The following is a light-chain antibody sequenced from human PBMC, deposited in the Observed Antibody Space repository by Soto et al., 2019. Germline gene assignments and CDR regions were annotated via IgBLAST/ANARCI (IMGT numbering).Light chain of an antibody. Sequence: SPFPPALSSVEISPLSSRASQSVSSYLAWYQQKPGQAPRLLIYDASNRATGIPARFSGSGSGTDFTLTISSLEPEDFAVYYGQQRSNWPPISFGQATRLE. CDR2: DAS. CDR1: QSVSSY. CDR3: QQRSNWPPIS. V-gene: IGKV3-11*01. J-gene: IGKJ5*01.